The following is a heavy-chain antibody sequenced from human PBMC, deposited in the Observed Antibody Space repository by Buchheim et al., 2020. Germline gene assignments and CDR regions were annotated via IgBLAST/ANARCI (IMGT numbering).Heavy chain of an antibody. CDR2: IRSKSNSYAT. CDR3: SGHRDCSGPNCFSYYYYYYAKDV. J-gene: IGHJ6*02. Sequence: VQLVESGGGVVQPGGSLKLSCAASGFAFSGSTLYWVRQASGKGLEWIGLIRSKSNSYATAYGAAVKGRFTISRDDSKSTAYLQILSLKTDDTAVYYCSGHRDCSGPNCFSYYYYYYAKDVWGQGTT. CDR1: GFAFSGST. V-gene: IGHV3-73*01. D-gene: IGHD2-15*01.